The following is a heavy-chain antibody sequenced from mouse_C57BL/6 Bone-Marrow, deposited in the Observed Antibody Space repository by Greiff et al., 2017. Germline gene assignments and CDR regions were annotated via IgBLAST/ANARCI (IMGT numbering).Heavy chain of an antibody. CDR2: IHPKSGST. D-gene: IGHD1-1*01. J-gene: IGHJ3*01. V-gene: IGHV1-64*01. CDR1: GYTFTSYW. Sequence: QVQLQQPGAELVKPGASVKLSCKASGYTFTSYWLHWVKQRPGQGLEWIGMIHPKSGSTNYNEKFKSKATLTVDKSSSTAYMQLSSLTSEDSAVYYCARSSYYGSSYGFAYWGQGTLVTVSA. CDR3: ARSSYYGSSYGFAY.